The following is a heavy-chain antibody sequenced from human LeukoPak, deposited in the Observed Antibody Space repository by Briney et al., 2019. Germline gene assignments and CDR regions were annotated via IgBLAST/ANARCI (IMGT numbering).Heavy chain of an antibody. V-gene: IGHV3-66*02. CDR2: IYSGGST. CDR1: GFTVSSNY. Sequence: GGSLRLSCAASGFTVSSNYMSWVRQAPGKGLEWVSVIYSGGSTYYADSVKGRFTISRDNSKNTLYLQMNSLRAEDTAVYYCAKVREDYFDYGAREPWSPSPQ. J-gene: IGHJ4*02. CDR3: AKVREDYFDY.